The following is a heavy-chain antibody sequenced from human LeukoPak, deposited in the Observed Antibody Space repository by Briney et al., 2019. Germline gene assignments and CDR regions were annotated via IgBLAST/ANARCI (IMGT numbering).Heavy chain of an antibody. V-gene: IGHV2-5*02. CDR1: GFSLSTTTVG. D-gene: IGHD5-12*01. CDR2: IYWDDDK. CDR3: AHRPSKHSGFEHYDY. Sequence: ESGPTLVNPTQTLTLTCTFSGFSLSTTTVGVGWIRQPPGQALEWLALIYWDDDKRYSPSLKSRLTITKDTSKNQVVLTMTNMDPVDTAVYYCAHRPSKHSGFEHYDYWGQGTLVTVSS. J-gene: IGHJ4*02.